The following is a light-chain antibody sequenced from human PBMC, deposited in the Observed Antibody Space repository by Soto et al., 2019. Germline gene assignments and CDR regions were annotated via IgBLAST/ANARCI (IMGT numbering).Light chain of an antibody. CDR1: TSNVGSRF. J-gene: IGLJ1*01. CDR2: SNT. V-gene: IGLV1-47*02. Sequence: QSVLTQPPSASGTPGQRVTISCSGSTSNVGSRFVYWYQQLPGTAPTLLIYSNTQRPLGVPDRISGSKSGTSASLAISGLRSEDEADYYCAAWDDSLSVYVFGTGTKVPVL. CDR3: AAWDDSLSVYV.